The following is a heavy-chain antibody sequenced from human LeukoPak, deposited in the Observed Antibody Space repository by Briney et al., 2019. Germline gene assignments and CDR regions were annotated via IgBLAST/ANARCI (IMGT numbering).Heavy chain of an antibody. Sequence: SETLSLTCTVSGGSISSYYWSWIRQPPGKGLEWIGYIYYSGSTNYNPALKGRVTISVDTSKNQFSLKLSSVTAADTAVYYCARVGSSSSFGYWGQGTLVTVST. V-gene: IGHV4-59*01. D-gene: IGHD6-6*01. CDR1: GGSISSYY. CDR3: ARVGSSSSFGY. CDR2: IYYSGST. J-gene: IGHJ4*02.